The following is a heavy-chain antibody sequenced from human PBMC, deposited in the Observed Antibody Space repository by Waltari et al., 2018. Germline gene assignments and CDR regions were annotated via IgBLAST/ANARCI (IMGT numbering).Heavy chain of an antibody. CDR3: ARWDSPGRYFGD. CDR2: IRHTGIT. V-gene: IGHV4-59*08. J-gene: IGHJ4*02. D-gene: IGHD1-20*01. CDR1: GGSIYTYF. Sequence: QVQLQESGPGLVKPSETLSLTCRVSGGSIYTYFWNWIRQPPGKGVQLIGYIRHTGITKSNPSLNSRVTMAVDTSKSQISLRLTSVSATDTAVYFCARWDSPGRYFGDWGQGTPVTVSS.